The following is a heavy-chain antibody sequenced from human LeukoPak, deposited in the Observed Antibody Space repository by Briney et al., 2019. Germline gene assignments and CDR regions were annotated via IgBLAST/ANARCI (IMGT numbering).Heavy chain of an antibody. D-gene: IGHD3-22*01. Sequence: GESLKISCQGSGYSFTSYWIGWVRQMPGKGLEWMGIIYPGDSDTRYSPSFQGQVTISADKSISTAYLQWSSLKASDTAMYYCARHPRTYDSSVIVYYFDYWGQGTLVTVSS. J-gene: IGHJ4*02. CDR3: ARHPRTYDSSVIVYYFDY. V-gene: IGHV5-51*01. CDR2: IYPGDSDT. CDR1: GYSFTSYW.